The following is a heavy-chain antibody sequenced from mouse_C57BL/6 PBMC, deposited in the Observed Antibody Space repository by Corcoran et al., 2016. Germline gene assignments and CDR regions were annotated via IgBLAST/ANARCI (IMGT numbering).Heavy chain of an antibody. CDR1: GFSLSTSGMG. Sequence: QVTLKESGPGILQSSQTLSLTCSFSGFSLSTSGMGVSWIRQPSGKGLEWLAHIYWEDDKRYNPALKSRLTISQDPSRNQVFLKLTSVDTADTATYYCARRAKGRRREYFDGCGTGTAVTVSS. V-gene: IGHV8-12*01. J-gene: IGHJ1*03. CDR3: ARRAKGRRREYFDG. D-gene: IGHD1-3*01. CDR2: IYWEDDK.